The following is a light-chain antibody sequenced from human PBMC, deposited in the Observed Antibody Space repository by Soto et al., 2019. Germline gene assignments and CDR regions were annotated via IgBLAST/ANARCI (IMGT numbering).Light chain of an antibody. J-gene: IGKJ2*01. CDR3: QQYYSRPTYT. V-gene: IGKV4-1*01. CDR1: QSVSYSSNNNNY. Sequence: DIVMTQSPDSLAVSLGERASINCKSSQSVSYSSNNNNYLAWYQQKPGQPPKLLFYWASTRESGVPDRFSGSGSGTDFTLPIISLQDEDVPVYNCQQYYSRPTYTFGQGTRLEIK. CDR2: WAS.